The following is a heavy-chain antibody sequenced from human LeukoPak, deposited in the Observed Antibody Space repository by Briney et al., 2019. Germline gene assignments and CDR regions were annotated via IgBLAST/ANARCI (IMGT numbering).Heavy chain of an antibody. V-gene: IGHV1-69*13. D-gene: IGHD4-11*01. CDR3: ATHGMTTGRYNWFDP. Sequence: SVKVSCRASGGTFSSYAISWVRQAPGQGLEWMGGIIPIFGTANYAQKFQGRVTITADESTSTAYMELSSLRSEDTAVYYCATHGMTTGRYNWFDPWGQGTLVTVSS. CDR2: IIPIFGTA. J-gene: IGHJ5*02. CDR1: GGTFSSYA.